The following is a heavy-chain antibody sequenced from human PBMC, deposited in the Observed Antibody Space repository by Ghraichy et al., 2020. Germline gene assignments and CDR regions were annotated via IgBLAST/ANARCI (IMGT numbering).Heavy chain of an antibody. D-gene: IGHD5-18*01. V-gene: IGHV3-72*01. Sequence: GSLNISCAASGFTFSDHYMDWVRQAPGKGLEWVGRSRNKPNSYTTEYAAAVKGRFTISRDDSKNSLYLQMDSLKTEDSAVYYCARGARGYGLGNYYGMDVWGQGTTVTVSS. CDR3: ARGARGYGLGNYYGMDV. CDR2: SRNKPNSYTT. CDR1: GFTFSDHY. J-gene: IGHJ6*02.